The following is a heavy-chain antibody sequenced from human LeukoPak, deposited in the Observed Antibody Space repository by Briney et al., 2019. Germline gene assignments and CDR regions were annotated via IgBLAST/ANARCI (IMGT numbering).Heavy chain of an antibody. D-gene: IGHD3-3*01. CDR3: AGLIFGVVKHFDY. CDR2: IYYSGST. J-gene: IGHJ4*02. V-gene: IGHV4-30-4*08. Sequence: SETLSLTCTVSGGSISSGDYYWSWIRQPPGKGLEWIGYIYYSGSTYYNPSLKSRVTISVDTSKNQFSLKLSSVTAADTAVYYCAGLIFGVVKHFDYWGQGTLVTVSS. CDR1: GGSISSGDYY.